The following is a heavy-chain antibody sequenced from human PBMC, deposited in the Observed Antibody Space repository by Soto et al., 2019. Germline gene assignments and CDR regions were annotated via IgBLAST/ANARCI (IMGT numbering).Heavy chain of an antibody. CDR3: CRLAVVHFFFGMDV. CDR2: MNPNSGNT. V-gene: IGHV1-8*01. Sequence: QVQLVQSGAEVKKPGASVKVSCKASGYTFTSYDINWVRQATGQGLEWMGWMNPNSGNTGYAQKFQGRVTMTRNAAVRTSFLLLRWLRLVKAFLNVCCRLAVVHFFFGMDVW. J-gene: IGHJ6*01. CDR1: GYTFTSYD. D-gene: IGHD2-21*01.